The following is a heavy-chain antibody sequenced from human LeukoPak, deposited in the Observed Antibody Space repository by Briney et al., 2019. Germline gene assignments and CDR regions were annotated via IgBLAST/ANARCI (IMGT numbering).Heavy chain of an antibody. CDR3: ARGVYYGDYFDY. Sequence: SETLSLTCTVSGGSISSYYWSWIRQPPGKGLGWIGYIYYSGSTNYNPSLKSRVTISVDTSKSQFSLKLSSVTAADTAVYYCARGVYYGDYFDYWGQGTLVTVSS. D-gene: IGHD4-17*01. V-gene: IGHV4-59*01. J-gene: IGHJ4*02. CDR2: IYYSGST. CDR1: GGSISSYY.